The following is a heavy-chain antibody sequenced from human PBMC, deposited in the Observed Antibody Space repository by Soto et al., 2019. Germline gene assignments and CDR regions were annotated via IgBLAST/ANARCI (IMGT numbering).Heavy chain of an antibody. CDR2: INPNSGAT. CDR1: GYAFTGYY. Sequence: ASVKVSCKASGYAFTGYYIHWVRQAPGQGLEWMGWINPNSGATNYAQNFQGWVTMTRDTSISTAYMEVSRLTSADTALYYCARSFPDGCSGGACYQDYWGQGTLVTVSS. J-gene: IGHJ4*02. D-gene: IGHD2-15*01. CDR3: ARSFPDGCSGGACYQDY. V-gene: IGHV1-2*04.